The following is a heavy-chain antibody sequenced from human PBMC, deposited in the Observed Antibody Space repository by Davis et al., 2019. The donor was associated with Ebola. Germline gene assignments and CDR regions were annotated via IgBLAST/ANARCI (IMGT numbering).Heavy chain of an antibody. Sequence: SETLSLTCTVSGGSISSYYWSWIRQPPGKGLEWIGYIYYSGSTNYNPSLKSRVTISVDTSKNQFSLKLSSVTAADTAVYYCARLGGIVVVPAAIRNYYGMDVWGQGTTVTVSS. D-gene: IGHD2-2*02. CDR2: IYYSGST. J-gene: IGHJ6*02. CDR3: ARLGGIVVVPAAIRNYYGMDV. V-gene: IGHV4-59*08. CDR1: GGSISSYY.